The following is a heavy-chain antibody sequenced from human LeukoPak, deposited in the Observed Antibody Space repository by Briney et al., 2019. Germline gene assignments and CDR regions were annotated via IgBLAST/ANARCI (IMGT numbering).Heavy chain of an antibody. Sequence: PSETLSLTCTVSGGSISSGDYDWSWIRQPPGKGLEWIGYIYYSGSTNYNPSLKSRVTISVDTSKNQFSLKLSSVTAADTAVYYCARGSSGTMIENYWGQGTLVTVSS. CDR1: GGSISSGDYD. CDR3: ARGSSGTMIENY. D-gene: IGHD3-22*01. J-gene: IGHJ4*02. CDR2: IYYSGST. V-gene: IGHV4-61*08.